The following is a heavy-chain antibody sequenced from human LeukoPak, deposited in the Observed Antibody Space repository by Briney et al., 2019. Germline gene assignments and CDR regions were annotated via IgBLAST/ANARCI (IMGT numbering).Heavy chain of an antibody. CDR3: ARVRSGIAVAGANFDY. CDR1: RFTFSSYW. V-gene: IGHV3-7*01. Sequence: PGGSLRLSCAASRFTFSSYWMSWVRQAPGKGLEWVANIKQDGSEKYYVDSVKGRFTISRDNAKNSLYLQMNSLRAEDTAVYYCARVRSGIAVAGANFDYWGQGTLVTVSS. J-gene: IGHJ4*02. D-gene: IGHD6-19*01. CDR2: IKQDGSEK.